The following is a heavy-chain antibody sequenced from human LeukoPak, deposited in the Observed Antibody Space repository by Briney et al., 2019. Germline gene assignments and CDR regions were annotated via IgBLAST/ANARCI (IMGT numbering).Heavy chain of an antibody. CDR2: IIPIFGTA. CDR1: GGTFSSYA. J-gene: IGHJ5*02. CDR3: ARVQQLVNNWFDP. D-gene: IGHD6-13*01. V-gene: IGHV1-69*05. Sequence: SVKVSCKASGGTFSSYAISWVRQAPGQGLEWMGGIIPIFGTANYAQKFQGRVTITTDESTSTAYMELSSLRSEDTAVYYCARVQQLVNNWFDPCGQGTLVTVSS.